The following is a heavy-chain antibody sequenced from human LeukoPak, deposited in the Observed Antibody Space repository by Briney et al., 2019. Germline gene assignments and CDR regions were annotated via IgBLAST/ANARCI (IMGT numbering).Heavy chain of an antibody. Sequence: ASVKVSCKASGYTFINYYVHWVRQAPGQGPEYMGIINPSAGNTNYAQKFQGRITMTRDTSTTTVYMELSSLVSEDTAGYYCARERPSKCYFDYWGQGTLVTVSS. CDR3: ARERPSKCYFDY. V-gene: IGHV1-46*01. J-gene: IGHJ4*02. CDR2: INPSAGNT. CDR1: GYTFINYY.